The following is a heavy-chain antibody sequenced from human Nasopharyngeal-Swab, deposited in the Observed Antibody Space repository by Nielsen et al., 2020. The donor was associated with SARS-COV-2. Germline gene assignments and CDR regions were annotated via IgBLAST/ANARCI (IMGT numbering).Heavy chain of an antibody. Sequence: SETLSLTCTVSGGSISSSADYWDWIRQSPGKGLEWIGYIHYSGSTYYNPSLKSRVTISVDTSKNQFSLKLSSVTAADTAVYYCARQQWLVYFDYWGQGTLVTVSS. J-gene: IGHJ4*02. D-gene: IGHD6-19*01. V-gene: IGHV4-39*01. CDR2: IHYSGST. CDR3: ARQQWLVYFDY. CDR1: GGSISSSADY.